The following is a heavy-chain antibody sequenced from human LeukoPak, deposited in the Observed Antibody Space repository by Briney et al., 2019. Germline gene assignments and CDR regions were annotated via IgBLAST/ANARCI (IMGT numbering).Heavy chain of an antibody. Sequence: GASVKVSCKASGYTFTSYGISWVRQAPGQGLEWMGWISAYNGNTNYAQKLQGRVTMTTDTSTSTAHMELRSLRSDDTAVYYCATTGRAAAGTGDYWGQGTLVTVSS. D-gene: IGHD6-13*01. CDR1: GYTFTSYG. CDR2: ISAYNGNT. V-gene: IGHV1-18*04. J-gene: IGHJ4*02. CDR3: ATTGRAAAGTGDY.